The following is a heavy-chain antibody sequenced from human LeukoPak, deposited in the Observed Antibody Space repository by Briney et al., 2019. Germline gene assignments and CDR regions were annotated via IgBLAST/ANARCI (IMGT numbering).Heavy chain of an antibody. D-gene: IGHD3/OR15-3a*01. V-gene: IGHV4-59*08. J-gene: IGHJ4*02. CDR2: IHHSGST. Sequence: SETLSLTCTVSAGSISGYYWTWIRQPPGKGLEWIAHIHHSGSTNYNPSLKSRVTISVDTSKNQFSLKPSSVTAADTAVYFCARHLDYFSYFDYWGQGTLVTVSS. CDR1: AGSISGYY. CDR3: ARHLDYFSYFDY.